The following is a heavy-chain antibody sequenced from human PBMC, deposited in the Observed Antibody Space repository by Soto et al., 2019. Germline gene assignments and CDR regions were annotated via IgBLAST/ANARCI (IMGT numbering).Heavy chain of an antibody. CDR2: LYYSGST. CDR3: ARHRRYGDYPYYYYYMDV. D-gene: IGHD4-17*01. V-gene: IGHV4-39*01. J-gene: IGHJ6*03. CDR1: GGSISSSSYY. Sequence: SETLSLTCTVSGGSISSSSYYWGWIRQPPGKGLEWIGNLYYSGSTYYNPSLKSRVTISVDTSKNQFSLKLSSVTAADTAVYYCARHRRYGDYPYYYYYMDVWGKGTTVTVSS.